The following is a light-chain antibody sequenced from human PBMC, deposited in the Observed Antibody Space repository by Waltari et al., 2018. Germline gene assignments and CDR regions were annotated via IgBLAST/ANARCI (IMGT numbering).Light chain of an antibody. Sequence: QSVLTQPPSVSGAPGQRVTISCTGSSSNIGVYYVQWYQQLPGTAPKLLIYENNKRPSGVSDRFSGSQSGTSASLTITGLQAEDGADYYCQSYDSRLSTYIFGTGTRLTAL. CDR2: ENN. CDR3: QSYDSRLSTYI. V-gene: IGLV1-40*01. J-gene: IGLJ1*01. CDR1: SSNIGVYY.